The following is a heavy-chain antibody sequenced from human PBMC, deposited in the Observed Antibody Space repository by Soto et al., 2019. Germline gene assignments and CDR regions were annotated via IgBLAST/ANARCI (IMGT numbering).Heavy chain of an antibody. CDR2: VYSSGTT. J-gene: IGHJ3*02. CDR3: ARHLVGLRSAFEI. D-gene: IGHD5-12*01. CDR1: GGSLTDYY. Sequence: SETLSLTCTVSGGSLTDYYCSWIRQPPGRGLEWIGFVYSSGTTSYNSSLRSRVTISVDTSRNQFSLTLSSVTAADTAVYYCARHLVGLRSAFEIWGQGTMVTVSS. V-gene: IGHV4-59*08.